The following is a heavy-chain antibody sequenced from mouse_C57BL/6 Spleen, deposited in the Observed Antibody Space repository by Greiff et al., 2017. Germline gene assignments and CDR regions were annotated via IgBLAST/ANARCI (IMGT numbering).Heavy chain of an antibody. CDR1: GYTFTEYT. CDR2: FYPGSGSI. J-gene: IGHJ2*01. CDR3: ARHEDTMGYADY. V-gene: IGHV1-62-2*01. Sequence: QVHVKQSGAELVKPGASVKLSCKASGYTFTEYTIHWVKQRSGQGLEWIGWFYPGSGSIKYNEKFKDKATLTADKSSSTVYMELSRLTSEDSAVYFCARHEDTMGYADYWGQGTTLTVSS. D-gene: IGHD2-2*01.